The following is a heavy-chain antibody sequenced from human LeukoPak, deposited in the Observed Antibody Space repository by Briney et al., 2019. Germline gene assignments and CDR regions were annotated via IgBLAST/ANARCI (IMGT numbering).Heavy chain of an antibody. CDR3: ARHGLLWFGDHWLHYHFDY. J-gene: IGHJ4*02. D-gene: IGHD3-10*01. V-gene: IGHV1-2*02. CDR1: GYTFTGYY. CDR2: INPNSGGT. Sequence: GASVKVSCKASGYTFTGYYMHWVRQAPGQGLEWMGWINPNSGGTNYAQKFQGRVTMTRDTSISTAYMELSRLRSDDTAVYYCARHGLLWFGDHWLHYHFDYWGQGTLVPVAS.